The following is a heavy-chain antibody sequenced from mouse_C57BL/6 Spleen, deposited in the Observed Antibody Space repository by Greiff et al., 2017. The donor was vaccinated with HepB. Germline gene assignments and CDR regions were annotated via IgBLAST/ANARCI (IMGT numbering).Heavy chain of an antibody. J-gene: IGHJ2*01. V-gene: IGHV1-80*01. CDR1: GYAFSSYW. CDR3: VRSGLITTVVDY. D-gene: IGHD1-1*01. CDR2: IYPGDGDT. Sequence: VQLQQSGAELVKPGASVKISCKASGYAFSSYWMNWVKQRPGKGLEWIGQIYPGDGDTNYNGKFKGKATLTADKSSSTAYMQLSSLTSEDSAVYFCVRSGLITTVVDYWGQGTTLTVSS.